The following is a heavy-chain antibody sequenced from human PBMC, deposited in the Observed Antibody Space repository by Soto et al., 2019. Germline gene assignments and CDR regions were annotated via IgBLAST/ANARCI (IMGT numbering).Heavy chain of an antibody. Sequence: EVQLVESGGGLVKPGGSLRLSCVASGFTFSKYSMNWVRQAPDKGLEWVSAISSGSSYIYYADSVKGRFTISRDNGENSLYLQMNSLRTEDTAIYCCARQPCSSPSCYPNYFDPWGQGTLVTVSS. V-gene: IGHV3-21*01. CDR2: ISSGSSYI. CDR3: ARQPCSSPSCYPNYFDP. D-gene: IGHD2-2*01. J-gene: IGHJ5*02. CDR1: GFTFSKYS.